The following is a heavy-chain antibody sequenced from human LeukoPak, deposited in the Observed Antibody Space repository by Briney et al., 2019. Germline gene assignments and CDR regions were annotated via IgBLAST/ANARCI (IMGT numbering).Heavy chain of an antibody. Sequence: SETLSLTCTVSGGSISGYFWTWIRQPPGKGLEWIGYTYYTGNTNYNPSLKSRVTISIDTSKNHFSLNVNSVTAADAAVYYCVRSKSGAYGWFDPWGPGTLVTVSS. D-gene: IGHD2-15*01. CDR1: GGSISGYF. CDR3: VRSKSGAYGWFDP. CDR2: TYYTGNT. J-gene: IGHJ5*02. V-gene: IGHV4-59*01.